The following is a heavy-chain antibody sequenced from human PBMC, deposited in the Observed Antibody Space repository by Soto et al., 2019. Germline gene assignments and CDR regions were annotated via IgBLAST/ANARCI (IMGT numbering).Heavy chain of an antibody. D-gene: IGHD3-22*01. CDR3: AREVVSRGMDV. CDR2: MNPNSGNT. Sequence: QVQLVQSGAQVKKPGASVKVSCKTSGYTFTSYDISWVRQATGQGLEWMGWMNPNSGNTGYAQKFQGRVTMTRNTSISTAYMDLSSLRSEDTAVYYCAREVVSRGMDVWGQGTTVTVSS. CDR1: GYTFTSYD. V-gene: IGHV1-8*01. J-gene: IGHJ6*02.